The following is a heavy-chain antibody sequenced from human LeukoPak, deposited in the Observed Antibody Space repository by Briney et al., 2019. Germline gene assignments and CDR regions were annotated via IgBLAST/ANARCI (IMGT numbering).Heavy chain of an antibody. J-gene: IGHJ4*02. V-gene: IGHV3-23*01. Sequence: GGSLRLSCAGSGFTFSNYAMSWVRQAPGKGLEWVSAISGSGGSTYYADPVKGRFTISRDNAKNSLYLQMNSLRAEDTAVYYCARVPTSIAVAEDYYWGQGTLVTVSS. CDR2: ISGSGGST. D-gene: IGHD6-19*01. CDR3: ARVPTSIAVAEDYY. CDR1: GFTFSNYA.